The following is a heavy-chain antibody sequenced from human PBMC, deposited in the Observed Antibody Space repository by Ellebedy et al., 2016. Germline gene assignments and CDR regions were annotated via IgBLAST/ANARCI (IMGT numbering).Heavy chain of an antibody. J-gene: IGHJ4*02. Sequence: GGSLRLSCAASGFTFSSYGMHWVRQAPGKGLEWVAVIWYDGSNKYYADSVKGRFTISRDNSKNTLYLQMNSLRAEDTAVYYCATPYSSGWYAYWGQGTLVTVSS. CDR3: ATPYSSGWYAY. CDR2: IWYDGSNK. CDR1: GFTFSSYG. D-gene: IGHD6-19*01. V-gene: IGHV3-33*03.